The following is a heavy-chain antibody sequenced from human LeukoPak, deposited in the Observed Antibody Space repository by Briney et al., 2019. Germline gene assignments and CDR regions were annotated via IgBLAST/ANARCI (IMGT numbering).Heavy chain of an antibody. CDR2: IYYSGST. J-gene: IGHJ4*02. Sequence: SETLSLTCTVSGGSISSSSYYWSWIRQPPGKGLEWIGYIYYSGSTNYNPSLKSRVTISVDTSKNQFSLKLSSVTAADTAVYYCARGRYSSSWLIFDYWGQGTLVTVSS. V-gene: IGHV4-61*01. CDR3: ARGRYSSSWLIFDY. D-gene: IGHD6-13*01. CDR1: GGSISSSSYY.